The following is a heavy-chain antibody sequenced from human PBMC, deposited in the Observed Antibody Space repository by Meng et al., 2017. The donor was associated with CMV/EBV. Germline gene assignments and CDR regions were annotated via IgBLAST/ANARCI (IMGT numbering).Heavy chain of an antibody. V-gene: IGHV4-31*02. CDR2: IYYSGST. D-gene: IGHD3-10*01. CDR1: GGSISSGGYY. CDR3: ARDTMVRGGVWFDP. Sequence: SGGSISSGGYYWSLIRQHPGKGLEWIGYIYYSGSTYYNPSLKSRVTISVDTSKNQFSLKLSSVTAADTAVYYCARDTMVRGGVWFDPWGQGTLVTVSS. J-gene: IGHJ5*02.